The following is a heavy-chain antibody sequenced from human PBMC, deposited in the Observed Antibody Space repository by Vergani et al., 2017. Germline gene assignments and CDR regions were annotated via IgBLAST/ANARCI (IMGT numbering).Heavy chain of an antibody. CDR3: ARGAKGRGGHLDG. Sequence: EVQLVESGGGLVQPGGSLRLSCAASGFTFSSYDMHWVRQATGKGLEWVSAIGTAGDTYYPGSVKGRFTISRENAKNSLYLQMNSLRAGDTAVYYCARGAKGRGGHLDGWGQGTLVTVSS. J-gene: IGHJ4*02. D-gene: IGHD1-1*01. V-gene: IGHV3-13*01. CDR2: IGTAGDT. CDR1: GFTFSSYD.